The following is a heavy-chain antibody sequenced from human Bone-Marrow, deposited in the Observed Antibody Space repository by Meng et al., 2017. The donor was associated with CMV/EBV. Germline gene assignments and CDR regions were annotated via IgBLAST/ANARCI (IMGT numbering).Heavy chain of an antibody. CDR3: AAGDNSSGAVRWSAFDI. J-gene: IGHJ3*02. D-gene: IGHD6-19*01. V-gene: IGHV1-8*03. Sequence: ASVKVSCKASGYTFTTYDINWVRQATGQGLEWMGWMNPNSGNTDYAQKFQGRVTITRNTSISTAYMELSSLRSEDTAVYYCAAGDNSSGAVRWSAFDIWGQGTMVTVSS. CDR2: MNPNSGNT. CDR1: GYTFTTYD.